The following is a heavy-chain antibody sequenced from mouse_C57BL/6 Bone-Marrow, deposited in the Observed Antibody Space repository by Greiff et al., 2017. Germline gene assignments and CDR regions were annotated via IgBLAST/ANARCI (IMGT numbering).Heavy chain of an antibody. D-gene: IGHD1-1*01. CDR1: GYTFTSYG. V-gene: IGHV1-81*01. CDR3: ARARYYYGSSPYAMDY. J-gene: IGHJ4*01. Sequence: VQVVESGAELARPGASVKLSCKASGYTFTSYGISWVKQRTGQGLEWIGEIYPRSGNTYYNEKFKGKATLTADKSSSTAYMELRSLTSEDSAVYFCARARYYYGSSPYAMDYWGQGTSVTVSS. CDR2: IYPRSGNT.